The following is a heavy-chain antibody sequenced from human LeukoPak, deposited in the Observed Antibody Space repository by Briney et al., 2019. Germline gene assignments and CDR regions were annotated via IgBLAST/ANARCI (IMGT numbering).Heavy chain of an antibody. J-gene: IGHJ4*02. V-gene: IGHV4-39*02. D-gene: IGHD1-26*01. CDR1: GGSISSSSYY. CDR2: IYYSGST. Sequence: SETLSLTCTVSGGSISSSSYYWGWIRQPPGKGLEWIGSIYYSGSTYYNPSLKSRVTISVDTSKNQFSLKLSSVTAADTAVYYCARDLGHGGSQRGMWGQGTLVTVSS. CDR3: ARDLGHGGSQRGM.